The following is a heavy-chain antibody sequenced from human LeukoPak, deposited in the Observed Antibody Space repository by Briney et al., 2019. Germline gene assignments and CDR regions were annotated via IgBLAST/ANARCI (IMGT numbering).Heavy chain of an antibody. CDR2: IYHSGST. J-gene: IGHJ4*02. D-gene: IGHD3-10*01. Sequence: PSETLSLTCTVSGGSVSSNNHQWNWIRPPPGKGLEWIGDIYHSGSTNYNPSLKSRVTISVDTSKNQFSLKLSSVTAADTAVYYCARRLVGQTFDYWGQGTLVTVSS. CDR3: ARRLVGQTFDY. V-gene: IGHV4-61*01. CDR1: GGSVSSNNHQ.